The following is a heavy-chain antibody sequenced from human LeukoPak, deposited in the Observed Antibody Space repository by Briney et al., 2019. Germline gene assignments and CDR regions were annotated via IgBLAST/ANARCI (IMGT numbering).Heavy chain of an antibody. Sequence: PGRSLRLSCAASGFTFDDYGMHWVRQAPGKGLEWVSGISWNSGSKGYADSVEGRFTISRDNAKNSLYLQMNSLRAEDTALYYCAKAPRGNDDYFDYWGQGTLVTVSS. D-gene: IGHD3-16*01. CDR2: ISWNSGSK. V-gene: IGHV3-9*01. CDR3: AKAPRGNDDYFDY. CDR1: GFTFDDYG. J-gene: IGHJ4*02.